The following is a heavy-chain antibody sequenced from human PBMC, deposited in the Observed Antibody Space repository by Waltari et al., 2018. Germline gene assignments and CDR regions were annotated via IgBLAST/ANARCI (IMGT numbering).Heavy chain of an antibody. J-gene: IGHJ6*02. CDR3: ARDSGYPYYYGMDV. D-gene: IGHD3-22*01. Sequence: EVQLVESGGGLVQPGGSLRLSCAASGFTFSSYWMTWVRQAPGKGLEWVSSISSSSSYIYYADSVKGRFTISRDNAKNSLYLQMNSLRAEDTAVYYCARDSGYPYYYGMDVWGQGTTVTVSS. CDR2: ISSSSSYI. CDR1: GFTFSSYW. V-gene: IGHV3-21*01.